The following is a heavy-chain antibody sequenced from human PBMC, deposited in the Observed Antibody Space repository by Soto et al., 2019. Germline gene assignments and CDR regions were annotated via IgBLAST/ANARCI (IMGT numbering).Heavy chain of an antibody. CDR3: ARALLVHQLLWLWFGP. CDR2: IYYSGSN. Sequence: SETHSLTCTVSGASISSGDYYWSWIRQPPGKGLEWIGNIYYSGSNHYNPSLKSRVTMSVDLSKNQFSLKLTSVTAADTAVYYCARALLVHQLLWLWFGPWGQGSLVTISA. J-gene: IGHJ5*02. D-gene: IGHD2-2*01. CDR1: GASISSGDYY. V-gene: IGHV4-30-4*01.